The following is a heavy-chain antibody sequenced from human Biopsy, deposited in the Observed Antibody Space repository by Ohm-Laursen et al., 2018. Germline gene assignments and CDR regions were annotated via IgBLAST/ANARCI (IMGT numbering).Heavy chain of an antibody. CDR1: AVTIRNFY. D-gene: IGHD3-3*01. V-gene: IGHV4-59*01. CDR2: FYYSGSS. J-gene: IGHJ4*02. Sequence: GTLSLTWSVFAVTIRNFYWTRLRPPPGLGLEWIVNFYYSGSSYYNPFLKRRITMSLDRSKSQVSLRMNSVTAADTAVYCSARARIKTSGVLIPETYNLDSWGQGTLVTVSS. CDR3: ARARIKTSGVLIPETYNLDS.